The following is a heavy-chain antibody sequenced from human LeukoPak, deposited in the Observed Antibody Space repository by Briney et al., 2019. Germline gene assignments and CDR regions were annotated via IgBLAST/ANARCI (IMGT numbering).Heavy chain of an antibody. J-gene: IGHJ3*02. Sequence: GGSLRLSCAASGFIFSNYAMSWVRQAPGTGLEWVSVFYSGGSTYYADSVKGRFTISRDNSKNTLYLQMNSLRAEDTAVYYCARGEDAFDIWGQGTMVTVSS. CDR2: FYSGGST. CDR3: ARGEDAFDI. CDR1: GFIFSNYA. V-gene: IGHV3-23*03.